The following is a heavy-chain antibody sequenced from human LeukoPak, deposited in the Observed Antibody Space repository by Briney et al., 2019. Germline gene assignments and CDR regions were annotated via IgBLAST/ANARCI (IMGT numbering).Heavy chain of an antibody. J-gene: IGHJ6*02. CDR1: GGSISSYY. D-gene: IGHD1-26*01. CDR2: IYYSGST. CDR3: ARQPLGGMGAPRGHYYYYGMDV. Sequence: PSETLSLTCTVSGGSISSYYWSWIRQPPGKGLEWIGYIYYSGSTNYNPSLKSRVTISVDTSKNQFSLKLSSVTAADTAVYYCARQPLGGMGAPRGHYYYYGMDVWGQGTTVTVSS. V-gene: IGHV4-59*08.